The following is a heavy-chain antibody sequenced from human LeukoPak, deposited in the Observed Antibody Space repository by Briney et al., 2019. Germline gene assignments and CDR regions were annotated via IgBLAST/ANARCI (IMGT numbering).Heavy chain of an antibody. V-gene: IGHV4-4*07. Sequence: KPSETLSLTCTVSGDSISSYYWNWIRQPAGKGLEWIGRIYISGSTIYNPSLKSRVTMSVDTSKKQFSLKLSSVTAADTAVYYCARRVSEVEPTLRSGENWFDPWGQGTLVTVSS. D-gene: IGHD1-26*01. CDR2: IYISGST. J-gene: IGHJ5*02. CDR1: GDSISSYY. CDR3: ARRVSEVEPTLRSGENWFDP.